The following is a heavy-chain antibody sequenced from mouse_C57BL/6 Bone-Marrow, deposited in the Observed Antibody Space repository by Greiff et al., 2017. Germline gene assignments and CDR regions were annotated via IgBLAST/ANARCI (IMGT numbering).Heavy chain of an antibody. CDR2: ISSGGSYT. D-gene: IGHD2-3*01. J-gene: IGHJ1*03. CDR1: GFTFSSYG. V-gene: IGHV5-6*01. Sequence: EVQRVESGGDLVKPGGSLKLSCAASGFTFSSYGMSWVRQTPDKRLEWVATISSGGSYTYYPDSVKGRFTISRDNAKNTLYLQMSSLKSEDTAMYDCERGDDGYSGYFDVWGTGTTVTVSS. CDR3: ERGDDGYSGYFDV.